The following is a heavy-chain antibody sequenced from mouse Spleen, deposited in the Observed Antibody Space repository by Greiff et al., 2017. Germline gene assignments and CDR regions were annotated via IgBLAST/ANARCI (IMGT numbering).Heavy chain of an antibody. Sequence: EVQVVESGGGLVKLGGSLKLSCAASGFTFSSYYMSWVRQTPGKRLDWVATISRGGGSTYYPDSVKGRFTLSRDNTKKTLYLQMSSLRSEDTAVDYCARHVDGNYAMDYWGQGTSVTVSS. J-gene: IGHJ4*01. CDR3: ARHVDGNYAMDY. V-gene: IGHV5-9*04. CDR2: ISRGGGST. CDR1: GFTFSSYY. D-gene: IGHD2-1*01.